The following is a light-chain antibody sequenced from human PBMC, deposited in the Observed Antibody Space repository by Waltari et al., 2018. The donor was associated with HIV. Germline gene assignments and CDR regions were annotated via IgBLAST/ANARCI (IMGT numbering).Light chain of an antibody. CDR1: SSNIGSKT. V-gene: IGLV1-44*01. CDR2: NNN. Sequence: QSVLTQPPSVSGTPGQRVTISCSGSSSNIGSKTINWYQQLQGTAPKLLIHNNNQRPSGVPDRFSGSKSGTSASLAISGLQSEDEADYYCAAWDGSVNYSPVVFGGGTKLTVL. CDR3: AAWDGSVNYSPVV. J-gene: IGLJ2*01.